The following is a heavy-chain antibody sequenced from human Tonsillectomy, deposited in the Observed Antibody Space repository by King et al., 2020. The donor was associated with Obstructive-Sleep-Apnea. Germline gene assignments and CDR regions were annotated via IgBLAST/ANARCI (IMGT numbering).Heavy chain of an antibody. CDR1: GFTFSHYA. V-gene: IGHV3-30-3*01. J-gene: IGHJ4*02. CDR2: ISYDGSNK. D-gene: IGHD1-26*01. CDR3: ARGRLVGAIDY. Sequence: QLVQSGGGVVQPGRSLRLSCAASGFTFSHYAVHWVRQAPVKGLDWVAVISYDGSNKYYADSVKGRFTISRDISKSTLFLQMNSLRAEDTAVYYCARGRLVGAIDYWGQGTLVTVSS.